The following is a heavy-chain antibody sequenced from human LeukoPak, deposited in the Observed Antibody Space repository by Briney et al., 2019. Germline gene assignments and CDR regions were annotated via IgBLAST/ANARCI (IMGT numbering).Heavy chain of an antibody. CDR3: ARRAGAYSHPYDY. Sequence: GGSLRLSCAASGFTFSSYSMNWVRQAPGRGLEWVSYISSSSSTIYYADSVKGRFTISRDNSRNTLFLQMNSLRAEDTAVYYCARRAGAYSHPYDYWGQGTLVTVSS. D-gene: IGHD4/OR15-4a*01. CDR2: ISSSSSTI. V-gene: IGHV3-48*01. J-gene: IGHJ4*02. CDR1: GFTFSSYS.